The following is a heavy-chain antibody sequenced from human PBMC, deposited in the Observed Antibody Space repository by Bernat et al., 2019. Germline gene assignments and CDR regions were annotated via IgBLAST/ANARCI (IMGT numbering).Heavy chain of an antibody. CDR3: ARISVAGQYHYYYGMDV. D-gene: IGHD6-13*01. J-gene: IGHJ6*02. CDR1: GFSLDTARMG. V-gene: IGHV2-26*01. Sequence: QVTLKESGPVLVKPTETLTLTCTVSGFSLDTARMGVSWTRQPPGKALEWLAYIISNDEKSYSTSLKSRLTISKDTSKSQVVLTVTNMDPVDTATYCCARISVAGQYHYYYGMDVWGQGTTVTVSS. CDR2: IISNDEK.